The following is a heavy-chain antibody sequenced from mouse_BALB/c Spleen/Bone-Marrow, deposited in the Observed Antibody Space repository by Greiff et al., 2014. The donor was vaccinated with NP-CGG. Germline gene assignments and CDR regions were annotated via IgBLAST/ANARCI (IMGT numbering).Heavy chain of an antibody. V-gene: IGHV5-9-3*01. CDR1: GFTFNRYV. CDR3: ARRGYGNHGYYAMDY. CDR2: ISVGGSYS. Sequence: VQLKESGGGLVKPGGSLKLSRAATGFTFNRYVMSWVRQTPEKRLEWVASISVGGSYSYYPDSVKGRFTISRDNAKNSLYLQMSSLRSEDTAMFYCARRGYGNHGYYAMDYWGQGTSVTVSS. D-gene: IGHD2-1*01. J-gene: IGHJ4*01.